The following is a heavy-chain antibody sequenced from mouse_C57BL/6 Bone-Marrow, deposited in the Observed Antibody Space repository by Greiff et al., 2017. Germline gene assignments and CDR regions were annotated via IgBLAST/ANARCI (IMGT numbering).Heavy chain of an antibody. V-gene: IGHV1-15*01. Sequence: VQVVESGAELVRPGASVTLSCKASGYTFTGYEMPWVKQTPVHGLEWIGAIDPETGGTAYNEKFKGKAILTADKSSSTAYMELRSLTSEDSAVYYCSRTAVVAEDDVWGTGTTVTVSS. J-gene: IGHJ1*03. CDR3: SRTAVVAEDDV. CDR2: IDPETGGT. CDR1: GYTFTGYE. D-gene: IGHD1-1*01.